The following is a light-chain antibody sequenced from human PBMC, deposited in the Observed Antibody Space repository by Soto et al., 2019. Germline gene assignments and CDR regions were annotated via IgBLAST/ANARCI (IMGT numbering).Light chain of an antibody. Sequence: DIQMTQSPSTFSASVGDRFAMTCRASQGISRYLAWYQQKPGKAPNLLIYSTSTLQSGVPSRFSGSGYGTDFNLTISSLQPEDVATYYCQKYNSARWTFGQGTKVDIK. CDR2: STS. J-gene: IGKJ1*01. CDR1: QGISRY. CDR3: QKYNSARWT. V-gene: IGKV1-27*01.